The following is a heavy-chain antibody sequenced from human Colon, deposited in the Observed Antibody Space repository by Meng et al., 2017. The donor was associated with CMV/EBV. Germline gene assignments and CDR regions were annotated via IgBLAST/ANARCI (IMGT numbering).Heavy chain of an antibody. CDR3: ARGSSWGRLDY. D-gene: IGHD7-27*01. J-gene: IGHJ4*02. CDR2: IGSNSTFI. CDR1: GFTFSSYM. V-gene: IGHV3-21*01. Sequence: GESLKISCAGSGFTFSSYMMNWVRQAPGKGLEWVASIGSNSTFIRYAASVKGRFTIYRDNANESLYLQMNSLNGEDTAVYYCARGSSWGRLDYWGLGTLVTVSS.